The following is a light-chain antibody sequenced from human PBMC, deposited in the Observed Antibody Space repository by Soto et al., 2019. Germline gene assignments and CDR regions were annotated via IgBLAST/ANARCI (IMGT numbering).Light chain of an antibody. CDR1: SSDVGGYNY. Sequence: QSALTQPRSLSGSPGQPVTISCTGTSSDVGGYNYVSWYQQHPGKAPKLMIYDVSKRPSGVPDRFSGSKSGNTASLTISGLQAEDEADYYCCSYAGSYTYVLGAGTK. V-gene: IGLV2-11*01. J-gene: IGLJ1*01. CDR2: DVS. CDR3: CSYAGSYTYV.